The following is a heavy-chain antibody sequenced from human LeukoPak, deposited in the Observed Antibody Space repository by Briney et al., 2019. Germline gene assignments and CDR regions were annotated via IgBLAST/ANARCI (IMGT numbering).Heavy chain of an antibody. V-gene: IGHV4-34*01. J-gene: IGHJ4*02. Sequence: GSLRLSCAASGFTFSSYAMSWVRQPPGKGLEWIGEINHSGSTNYNPSLKSRVTISVDTSKNQFSLKLSSVTAADTAVYYCARGGVYYDFWSGYYQKYYFDYWGQGTLVTVSS. CDR2: INHSGST. CDR1: GFTFSSYA. D-gene: IGHD3-3*01. CDR3: ARGGVYYDFWSGYYQKYYFDY.